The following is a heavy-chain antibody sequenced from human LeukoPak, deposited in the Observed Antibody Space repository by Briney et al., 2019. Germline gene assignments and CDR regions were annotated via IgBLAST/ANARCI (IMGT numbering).Heavy chain of an antibody. Sequence: PSETLSLTCAVYGGSFSGYYWSWIRQPPGKGLEWIGEINHSGSTNYNPSPKSRVTISVDTSKKQLSLKLSSVTAADTAVYYCARGRRRPRLAAFDIWGQGTMVTVSS. CDR3: ARGRRRPRLAAFDI. V-gene: IGHV4-34*01. CDR1: GGSFSGYY. CDR2: INHSGST. D-gene: IGHD3-3*02. J-gene: IGHJ3*02.